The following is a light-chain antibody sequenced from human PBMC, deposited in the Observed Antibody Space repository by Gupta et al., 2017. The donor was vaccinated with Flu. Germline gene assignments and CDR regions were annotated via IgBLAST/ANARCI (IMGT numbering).Light chain of an antibody. V-gene: IGLV1-51*02. J-gene: IGLJ3*02. CDR1: STIGNNY. CDR2: ENT. CDR3: GTWDDSMSAGV. Sequence: STIGNNYVTWYQQLPGTAPILLIYENTKRPSTIRDRFSGSKSGTSATLGITGLQIEDEADYFCGTWDDSMSAGVFGGGTKLTVL.